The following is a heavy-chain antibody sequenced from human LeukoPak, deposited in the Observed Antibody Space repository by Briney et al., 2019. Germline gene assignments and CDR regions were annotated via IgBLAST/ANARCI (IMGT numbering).Heavy chain of an antibody. Sequence: ASVKVSCKASGYTFTGYYMHWVRQAPGQGLEWMGWINPNSGGTNYAQKFQGRVTMTRDTSISTAYMELSRLRSDDTAVYYCARERVTGPHYYYYGMDVWGQGTTVTVSS. CDR3: ARERVTGPHYYYYGMDV. CDR2: INPNSGGT. J-gene: IGHJ6*02. V-gene: IGHV1-2*02. CDR1: GYTFTGYY. D-gene: IGHD7-27*01.